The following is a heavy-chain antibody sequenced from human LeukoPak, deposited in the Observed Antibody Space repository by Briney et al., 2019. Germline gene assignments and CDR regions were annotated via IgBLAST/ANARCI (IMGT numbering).Heavy chain of an antibody. V-gene: IGHV3-49*03. CDR3: TRVGSSAVRLAYYYGMDV. CDR2: IRSKAYGGTT. D-gene: IGHD6-19*01. CDR1: GFTFGDYA. J-gene: IGHJ6*02. Sequence: GGSLRLSCTASGFTFGDYAMSWFRQAPGKGLEWVGFIRSKAYGGTTEYAASVKGRFTISRDDSKSIAYLQMNSLKTEDTAVYYCTRVGSSAVRLAYYYGMDVWGQGTTVTVSS.